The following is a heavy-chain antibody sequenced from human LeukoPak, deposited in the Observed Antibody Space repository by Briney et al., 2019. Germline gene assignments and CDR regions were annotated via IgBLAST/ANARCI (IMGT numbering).Heavy chain of an antibody. J-gene: IGHJ4*02. V-gene: IGHV1-46*01. CDR2: INTSGGST. D-gene: IGHD5-12*01. Sequence: ASVKVSCKAFGYSLTNYYVHWVRQAPGQGLEWMGEINTSGGSTSYAQKFQGRITVTRGTYTNTAYMDLSSLRSEDTATYYCARGAPTTRIGAGRFDYWGQGSLLTVAS. CDR1: GYSLTNYY. CDR3: ARGAPTTRIGAGRFDY.